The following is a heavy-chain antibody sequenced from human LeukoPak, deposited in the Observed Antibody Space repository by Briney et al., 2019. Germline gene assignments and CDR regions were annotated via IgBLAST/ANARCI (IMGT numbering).Heavy chain of an antibody. CDR1: GDSISSIYY. Sequence: SETLSLTCTVSGDSISSIYYWGWVRQPPGQGLGWIGTIYHSGRTYHNPPLRSRVTMSVDTSKNQFSLRLSSVTAADTAVYYCARSWSLGGAFDIWGQGTMVTVSS. J-gene: IGHJ3*02. V-gene: IGHV4-39*01. CDR2: IYHSGRT. CDR3: ARSWSLGGAFDI. D-gene: IGHD2-8*02.